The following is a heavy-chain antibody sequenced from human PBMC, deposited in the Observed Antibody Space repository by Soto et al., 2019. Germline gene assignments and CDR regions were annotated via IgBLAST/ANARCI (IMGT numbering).Heavy chain of an antibody. CDR1: GFFISSGNY. V-gene: IGHV4-38-2*01. D-gene: IGHD2-15*01. J-gene: IGHJ3*01. Sequence: TSETLSLTCAVSGFFISSGNYWGWIRKPPGKGLEWIGSIFHGGNTYYNPPLRSRVTISVDMSKNQFSLKLNSVTAADTAVYYCARARWYDAFDVWGQGTVVTVSS. CDR3: ARARWYDAFDV. CDR2: IFHGGNT.